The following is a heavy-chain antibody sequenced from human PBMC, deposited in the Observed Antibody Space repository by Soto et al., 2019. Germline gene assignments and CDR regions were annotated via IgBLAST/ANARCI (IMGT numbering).Heavy chain of an antibody. J-gene: IGHJ4*02. D-gene: IGHD3-10*01. CDR2: IVVGSGNT. V-gene: IGHV1-58*01. CDR1: GFTFTSSA. CDR3: AAEVYYGSGSYYNSLGY. Sequence: SVKVSCKASGFTFTSSAVQWVRQARGQRLEWVGWIVVGSGNTNYAQKFQERVTITRDMSTSTAYMELSSLRSEDTAVYYCAAEVYYGSGSYYNSLGYWGQGTLVTVSS.